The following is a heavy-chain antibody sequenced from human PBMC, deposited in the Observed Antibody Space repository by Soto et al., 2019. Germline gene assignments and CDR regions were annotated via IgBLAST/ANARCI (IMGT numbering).Heavy chain of an antibody. CDR1: GFTFDDYA. CDR3: AKAQTPAATPFAY. Sequence: EVQLVESGGGLVQPGRSLRLSCAASGFTFDDYAMHWVRQAPGKGLEWVSGISWNSGSIGHADSVKGRFTISRDNAKNSLYLQMNSLRAEDTALYYCAKAQTPAATPFAYWGQGTLVTVSS. J-gene: IGHJ4*02. CDR2: ISWNSGSI. D-gene: IGHD2-2*01. V-gene: IGHV3-9*01.